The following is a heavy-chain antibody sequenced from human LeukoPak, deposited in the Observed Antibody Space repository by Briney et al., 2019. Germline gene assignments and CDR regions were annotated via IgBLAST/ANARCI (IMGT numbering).Heavy chain of an antibody. V-gene: IGHV4-59*01. CDR1: GGSISHYY. CDR2: IYYSGSA. CDR3: ARDRGTYGYFDL. J-gene: IGHJ2*01. Sequence: SETLSLTCTVPGGSISHYYWSWIRQPPGMGLEWIGCIYYSGSASYNPSLNSRVTISVDTSKNQCSLKLSSVTAADTAVYYCARDRGTYGYFDLWGPGNLVTVSS.